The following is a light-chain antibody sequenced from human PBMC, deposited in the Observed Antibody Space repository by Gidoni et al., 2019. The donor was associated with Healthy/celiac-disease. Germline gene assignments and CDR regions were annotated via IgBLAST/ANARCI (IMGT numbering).Light chain of an antibody. V-gene: IGKV3-11*01. J-gene: IGKJ5*01. CDR2: DAS. CDR3: QQRSNWHPSIT. Sequence: EIVLTQSPATLSLSPGERATLSCRASQSVSSYLAWYQQKPGQAPRLLIYDASNRATGIPARFSGSGSGTDFTLTISSLEPEDFAVYYCQQRSNWHPSITFXXXTRLEIK. CDR1: QSVSSY.